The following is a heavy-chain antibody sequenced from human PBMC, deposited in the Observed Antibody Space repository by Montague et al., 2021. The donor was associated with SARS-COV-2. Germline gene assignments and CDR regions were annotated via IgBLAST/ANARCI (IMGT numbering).Heavy chain of an antibody. V-gene: IGHV4-39*01. D-gene: IGHD6-19*01. CDR2: IYYSGST. Sequence: SETLSLTCTVSGGSISSSSYYWGWIRQPPGKGLEWIGSIYYSGSTYYNPSLKSRVTISVDTSKNQFSLKLSAVTAADTAVYYCARQENSSGGFKPDACDIWGQGTMVTVSS. CDR1: GGSISSSSYY. J-gene: IGHJ3*02. CDR3: ARQENSSGGFKPDACDI.